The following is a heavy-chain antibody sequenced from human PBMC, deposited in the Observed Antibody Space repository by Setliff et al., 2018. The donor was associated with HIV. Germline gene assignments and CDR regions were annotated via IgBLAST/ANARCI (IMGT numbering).Heavy chain of an antibody. J-gene: IGHJ4*02. CDR2: LSGSSSYW. D-gene: IGHD3-22*01. V-gene: IGHV3-21*04. CDR3: ARRDYYDSGYEGDHYFDY. CDR1: GFIFSKYS. Sequence: GSLRLSCAASGFIFSKYSLSWVRQTPGKGLEWVSSLSGSSSYWKYADSVKGRFTISRDNAKNSLYLQMNSLRAEDTAVYYCARRDYYDSGYEGDHYFDYWGQGTLVTVSS.